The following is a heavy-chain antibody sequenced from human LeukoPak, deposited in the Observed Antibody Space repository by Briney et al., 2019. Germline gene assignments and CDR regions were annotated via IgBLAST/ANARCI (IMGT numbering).Heavy chain of an antibody. J-gene: IGHJ4*02. CDR3: ASISSRYVRKADY. CDR1: GGSFSGYY. D-gene: IGHD3-10*02. Sequence: SETLSLTCAVYGGSFSGYYWSWIRQPPGKGLEWIGEINHSGSTNYNPSLKSRVTISVDTSKNQFSLKLSSVTAADTAVYYCASISSRYVRKADYWGQGTLVTVSS. V-gene: IGHV4-34*01. CDR2: INHSGST.